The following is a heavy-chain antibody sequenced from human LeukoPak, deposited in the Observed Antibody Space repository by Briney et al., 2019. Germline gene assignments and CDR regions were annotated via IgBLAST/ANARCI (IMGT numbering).Heavy chain of an antibody. Sequence: PGGSPRLSCAASGFTFSSYAMSWVRQAPGKGLEWVSAISGSGGSTYYADSVKGRFTISRDNSKNALYLQMNSLRAEDTAVYYCAKVRCSSTSCPGYWGQGTLVTVSS. CDR1: GFTFSSYA. CDR3: AKVRCSSTSCPGY. V-gene: IGHV3-23*01. D-gene: IGHD2-2*01. CDR2: ISGSGGST. J-gene: IGHJ4*02.